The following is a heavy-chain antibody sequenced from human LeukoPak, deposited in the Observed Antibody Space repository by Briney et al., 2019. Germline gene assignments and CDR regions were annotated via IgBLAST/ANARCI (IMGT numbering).Heavy chain of an antibody. CDR2: ISGSGVTT. J-gene: IGHJ4*02. V-gene: IGHV3-23*01. Sequence: GGSLRLSCAASGSTFSSYAMSWVRQAPGKGLEWVSTISGSGVTTSYADSVKGRFTISRDNSKNTLYLQMNSLRAEDTAVYYCARGPSGYHNTGGQGTLVTVSS. CDR3: ARGPSGYHNT. CDR1: GSTFSSYA. D-gene: IGHD5-12*01.